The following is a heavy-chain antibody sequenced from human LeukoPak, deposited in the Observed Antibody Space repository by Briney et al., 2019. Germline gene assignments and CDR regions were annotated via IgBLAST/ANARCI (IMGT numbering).Heavy chain of an antibody. CDR2: VSSDGSWE. V-gene: IGHV3-33*01. CDR1: GFRITSSG. Sequence: GTSLRLSCVASGFRITSSGMHWVRQAPGKGLEWVACVSSDGSWEYCADSVKGRFTVSRDVFKNTLNPQMDTLRVEDTAVYYCAGGRGTWNDGYFALWGQGTQVIVSS. D-gene: IGHD1-1*01. CDR3: AGGRGTWNDGYFAL. J-gene: IGHJ4*02.